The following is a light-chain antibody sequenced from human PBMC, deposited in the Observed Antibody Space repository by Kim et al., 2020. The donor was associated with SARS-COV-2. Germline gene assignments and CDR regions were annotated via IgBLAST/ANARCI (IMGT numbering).Light chain of an antibody. CDR2: AAS. CDR3: QQLNSYPRT. J-gene: IGKJ1*01. V-gene: IGKV1-9*01. Sequence: DIQLTQSPSFLSASVGDRVTITCRASQDISTYLAWYQQKPGKAPKLLISAASTLQSGVPSSFSGSGSGTEFILTITSLQPEDFATYYCQQLNSYPRTFGQGTKVDIK. CDR1: QDISTY.